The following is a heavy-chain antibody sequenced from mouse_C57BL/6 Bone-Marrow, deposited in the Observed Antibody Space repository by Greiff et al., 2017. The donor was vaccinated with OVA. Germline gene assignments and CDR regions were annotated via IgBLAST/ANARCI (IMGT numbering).Heavy chain of an antibody. D-gene: IGHD2-4*01. Sequence: QVQLQQPGAELVRPGTSVKLSCKASGYTFTSYWMHWVKQRPGQGLEWIGEIDPSDSYTNYNQKFKGKATLTVDTSSSTAYMQLSSLTSEDEAVYYCARDYDDCLYYAFDYWGQGTSVTVSS. CDR3: ARDYDDCLYYAFDY. CDR2: IDPSDSYT. J-gene: IGHJ4*01. V-gene: IGHV1-59*01. CDR1: GYTFTSYW.